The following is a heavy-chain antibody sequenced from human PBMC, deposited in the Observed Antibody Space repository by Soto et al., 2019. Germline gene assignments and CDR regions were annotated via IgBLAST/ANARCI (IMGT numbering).Heavy chain of an antibody. J-gene: IGHJ4*02. CDR3: ASSSYYYDSSGYSSGKYYFDY. CDR1: GFTVSSNY. D-gene: IGHD3-22*01. Sequence: PGGSLRLSCAASGFTVSSNYMSWVRQAPGKGLEWVSVIYSGGSTYYADSVKGRFTISRHNSKNTLYLQMNSLRAEDTAVYYCASSSYYYDSSGYSSGKYYFDYWGQGTLVTVSS. V-gene: IGHV3-53*04. CDR2: IYSGGST.